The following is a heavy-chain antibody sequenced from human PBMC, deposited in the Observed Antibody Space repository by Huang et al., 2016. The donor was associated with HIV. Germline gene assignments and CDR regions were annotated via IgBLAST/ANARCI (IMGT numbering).Heavy chain of an antibody. CDR2: INHNGKI. J-gene: IGHJ4*02. CDR3: ARGFNYYASDNLGVYYFDS. CDR1: GGAFRGSS. V-gene: IGHV4-34*02. D-gene: IGHD3-10*01. Sequence: QVQLKQWGAGLLKPSETLSLTCAVYGGAFRGSSWTWIRQFLEKGLEWIGYINHNGKIICNPSLSARVTISTDTSKNHFSLHLTSVTAADTALYYCARGFNYYASDNLGVYYFDSWGLGTLVTVSP.